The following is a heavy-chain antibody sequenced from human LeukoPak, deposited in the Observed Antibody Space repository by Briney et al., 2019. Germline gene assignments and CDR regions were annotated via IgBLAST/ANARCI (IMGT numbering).Heavy chain of an antibody. CDR3: ARAYDYVWGSYRSENWFAP. J-gene: IGHJ5*02. D-gene: IGHD3-16*02. CDR1: GGSISSYY. CDR2: IYYSGST. Sequence: PSETLSLTCTVSGGSISSYYWSWIRQPPGKGLEWIGYIYYSGSTNYNPSLKSRVTISVDTSKNQFSLKLSSVTAADTAVYYCARAYDYVWGSYRSENWFAPWGQGTLVTVSS. V-gene: IGHV4-59*01.